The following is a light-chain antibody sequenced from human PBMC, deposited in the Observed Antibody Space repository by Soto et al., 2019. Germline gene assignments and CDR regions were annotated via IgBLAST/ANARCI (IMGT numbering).Light chain of an antibody. CDR1: SSNIGSNA. J-gene: IGLJ1*01. CDR3: ATWDDSLNADV. CDR2: SNN. Sequence: QSALTQPPSVSATPAQRVTISCSGSSSNIGSNAVNWYQQLPGTAPKLLIYSNNQRPSGVPDRLSGSKSGTSASLAISGLQSEDEADYYCATWDDSLNADVFGTGTRLTVL. V-gene: IGLV1-44*01.